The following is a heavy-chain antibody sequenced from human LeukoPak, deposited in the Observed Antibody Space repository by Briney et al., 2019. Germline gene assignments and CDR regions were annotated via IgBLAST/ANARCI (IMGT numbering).Heavy chain of an antibody. CDR3: ARLQQQSEDAFDI. Sequence: PSETLSLTCTVSGGSISSGGYYWSWIRQHPGKGLEWIGYIYYSGSTYYNPSLKSRVTISVDTSKNQFSLKLSSVTAADTAVYYCARLQQQSEDAFDIWGQGTWSPSLQ. D-gene: IGHD6-13*01. CDR1: GGSISSGGYY. J-gene: IGHJ3*02. CDR2: IYYSGST. V-gene: IGHV4-31*03.